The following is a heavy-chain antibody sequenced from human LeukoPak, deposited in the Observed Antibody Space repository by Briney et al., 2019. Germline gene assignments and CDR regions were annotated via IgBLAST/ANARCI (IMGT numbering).Heavy chain of an antibody. D-gene: IGHD5-18*01. J-gene: IGHJ4*02. V-gene: IGHV4-4*02. Sequence: PSETLSLTCAVSGGSISSSNWWCWVRLPPGKGLGWIGEIYHSGSTNYNPSLKSRVAISVDKSKNQFSLKLSSVTAADTAVYYCARVRRDTGPFDYWGQGTLVTVSS. CDR2: IYHSGST. CDR3: ARVRRDTGPFDY. CDR1: GGSISSSNW.